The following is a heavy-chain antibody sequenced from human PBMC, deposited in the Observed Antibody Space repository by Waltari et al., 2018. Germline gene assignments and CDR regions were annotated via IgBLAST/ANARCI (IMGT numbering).Heavy chain of an antibody. D-gene: IGHD2-15*01. CDR1: GDSVTSANW. J-gene: IGHJ4*02. CDR3: ARDRGRGLYLDV. V-gene: IGHV4-4*02. Sequence: LLQESGPGLVKPSGPLSLRCAVPGDSVTSANWWSWVLQSPQRGLEWIGQVLSTGKTNYSPSFASRVTMSLDASNNQFSLKVTSATAADTAVYYCARDRGRGLYLDVWGPGTLVTVSP. CDR2: VLSTGKT.